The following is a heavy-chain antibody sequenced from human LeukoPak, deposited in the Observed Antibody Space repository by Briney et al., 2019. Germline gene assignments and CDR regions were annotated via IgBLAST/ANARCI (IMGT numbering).Heavy chain of an antibody. V-gene: IGHV1-2*02. CDR3: ARGTRITIFGVVSLWFDP. CDR1: GCTFTGYY. D-gene: IGHD3-3*01. CDR2: INPNSGGT. J-gene: IGHJ5*02. Sequence: ASVKVSCKASGCTFTGYYMHWVRQAPGQGLEWMGWINPNSGGTNYAQKFQGRVTMTRDTSISTAYVELSRLRSDDTAVYYCARGTRITIFGVVSLWFDPWGQGTLVTVSS.